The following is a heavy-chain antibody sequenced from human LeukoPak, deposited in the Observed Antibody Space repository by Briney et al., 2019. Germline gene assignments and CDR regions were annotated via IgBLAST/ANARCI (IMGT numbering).Heavy chain of an antibody. V-gene: IGHV4-34*01. J-gene: IGHJ4*02. CDR3: ARGRGPTRALEKDIVVVPAEVGFDY. CDR1: GGSFSGYY. CDR2: INHSGST. D-gene: IGHD2-2*01. Sequence: SETLSLTCAVYGGSFSGYYWSWIRQPPGKGLEWIGEINHSGSTNYNPSLKSRVTISVDTSKNQLSLKLSSVTAADTAVYYCARGRGPTRALEKDIVVVPAEVGFDYWGQGTLVTVSS.